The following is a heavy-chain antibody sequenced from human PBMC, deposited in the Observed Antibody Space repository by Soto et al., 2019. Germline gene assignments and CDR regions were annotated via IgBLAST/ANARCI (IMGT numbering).Heavy chain of an antibody. CDR1: GFTFSGDW. V-gene: IGHV3-74*01. CDR3: ARGPRGLYHHDY. D-gene: IGHD2-2*01. CDR2: INMDGSST. Sequence: EVQLVESGGGLVQPGGSLRLSCAASGFTFSGDWMHWVRQAAGKGLVWVSRINMDGSSTNYADSVKGRFTISRDNXKNXXXXXMNSLRVDDTAVYYCARGPRGLYHHDYWGQGALVTVSS. J-gene: IGHJ4*02.